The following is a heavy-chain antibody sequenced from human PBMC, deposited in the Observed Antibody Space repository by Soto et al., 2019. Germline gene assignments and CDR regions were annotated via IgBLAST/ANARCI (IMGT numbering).Heavy chain of an antibody. CDR3: AKRYYSDGSGPYGMDV. D-gene: IGHD3-22*01. CDR1: TFTFSSDG. Sequence: GGSLRLSCAASTFTFSSDGMSWVRQAPGKGLEWVSSISASGGSTYYADSVKGRFTISRDNSKNTVFLQMRSLRAEDTAVYYCAKRYYSDGSGPYGMDVWGQGTTVTVSS. J-gene: IGHJ6*02. CDR2: ISASGGST. V-gene: IGHV3-23*01.